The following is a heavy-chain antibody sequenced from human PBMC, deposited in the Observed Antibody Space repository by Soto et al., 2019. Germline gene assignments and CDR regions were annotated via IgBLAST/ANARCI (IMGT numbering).Heavy chain of an antibody. D-gene: IGHD6-13*01. CDR2: IYYSGST. Sequence: SETLSLTCTVSGGSISSSSYSWGWIRQPPGKGLEWIGSIYYSGSTYYNPALKSRVTISVDTSKNQFSLKLSSVTAADTAVYYCERHAIDSSSWTHRLYYYYGMDVWGQGTTVTVSS. CDR3: ERHAIDSSSWTHRLYYYYGMDV. V-gene: IGHV4-39*01. J-gene: IGHJ6*02. CDR1: GGSISSSSYS.